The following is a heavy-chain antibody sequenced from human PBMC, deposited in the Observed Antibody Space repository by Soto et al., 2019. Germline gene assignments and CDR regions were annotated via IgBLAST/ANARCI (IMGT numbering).Heavy chain of an antibody. CDR1: GFSLSTSGMC. Sequence: SVPTLVNPTQTLTLTCTVSGFSLSTSGMCVSWIRQPPGKALEWLALIDWDDDKYYSTSLKTRLTISKDTSKNQVVLTMTNMDPVDTATYYCARTLTGTRWFDPWGQGTLVTVSS. D-gene: IGHD1-7*01. CDR3: ARTLTGTRWFDP. CDR2: IDWDDDK. V-gene: IGHV2-70*01. J-gene: IGHJ5*02.